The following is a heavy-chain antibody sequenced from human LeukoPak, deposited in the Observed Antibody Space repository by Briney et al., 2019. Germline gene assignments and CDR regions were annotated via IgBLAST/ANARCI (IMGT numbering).Heavy chain of an antibody. CDR3: ARDFGAARRENWFDP. Sequence: GASVKVSCKASGYTFTGYYMHWVRQAPGQGLEWMGWINPNSGGTNYAQKFQGRVTMTRDTSISTAYMELSRLRSDDTAVYYCARDFGAARRENWFDPWGQGTLVTVSS. CDR2: INPNSGGT. CDR1: GYTFTGYY. D-gene: IGHD6-6*01. J-gene: IGHJ5*02. V-gene: IGHV1-2*02.